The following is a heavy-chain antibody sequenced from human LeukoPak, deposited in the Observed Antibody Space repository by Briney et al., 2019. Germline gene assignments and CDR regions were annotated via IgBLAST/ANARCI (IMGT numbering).Heavy chain of an antibody. CDR3: ARGRHSSGYSNWFDP. CDR2: IYYSGST. J-gene: IGHJ5*02. Sequence: SQTLSLTCTVSGGSISSGGYYWSWIRQHPGKGLEWIGYIYYSGSTYYNPSLKSRVTISVDTSKNQFSLKLCSVTAADTAVYYCARGRHSSGYSNWFDPWGQGTLVTVSS. D-gene: IGHD3-22*01. CDR1: GGSISSGGYY. V-gene: IGHV4-31*03.